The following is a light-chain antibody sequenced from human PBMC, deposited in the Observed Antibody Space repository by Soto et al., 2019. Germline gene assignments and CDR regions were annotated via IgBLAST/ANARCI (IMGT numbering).Light chain of an antibody. CDR1: QSINSRS. V-gene: IGKV3-20*01. CDR3: QQYVASPYT. CDR2: DAS. Sequence: DIVLTQSPGTLSLSPGERATLSCGASQSINSRSLAWYQQKPGQAPRLLIYDASSRATGIPDRFSASGSGTDFTHTISSLEPEDFAVYYCQQYVASPYTFGQGTKVDI. J-gene: IGKJ2*01.